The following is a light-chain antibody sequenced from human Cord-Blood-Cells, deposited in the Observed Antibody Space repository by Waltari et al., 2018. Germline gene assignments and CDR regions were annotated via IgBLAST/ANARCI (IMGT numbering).Light chain of an antibody. CDR2: GAS. Sequence: EIVMTQSPATLSVSPGESATLSCRASQSVSSNLAWYQQKPGQAPRLLIYGASSRATGIPARFSGSWSGTEFTLTISRLQSEAFAVYYCQQYNNWPWTFGQGTKVEIK. CDR3: QQYNNWPWT. V-gene: IGKV3-15*01. J-gene: IGKJ1*01. CDR1: QSVSSN.